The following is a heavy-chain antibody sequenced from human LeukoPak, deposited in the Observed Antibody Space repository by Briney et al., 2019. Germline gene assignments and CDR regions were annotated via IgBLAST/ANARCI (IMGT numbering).Heavy chain of an antibody. CDR1: GYTFTGYY. D-gene: IGHD6-13*01. Sequence: ASVKVPCKASGYTFTGYYMHWVRQAPGQGLEWMGWINPNSGGTNYAQKFQGRVTMTRDTSISTAYMELSRLRSDDTAVYYCARDQRAAAEFDYWGQGTLVTVSS. J-gene: IGHJ4*02. CDR3: ARDQRAAAEFDY. V-gene: IGHV1-2*02. CDR2: INPNSGGT.